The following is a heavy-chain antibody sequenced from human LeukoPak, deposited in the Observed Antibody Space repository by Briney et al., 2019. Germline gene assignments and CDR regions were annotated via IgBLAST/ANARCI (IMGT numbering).Heavy chain of an antibody. CDR3: AKDLVGYCSSTSCYASSNFDY. CDR2: ISGSGGST. Sequence: GGSLRLSCVASGFTFSSYWMHWVRQAPGKGLEWVSAISGSGGSTYYADSVKGRFTISRDNSKNTLYLQMNSLRAEDTAVYYCAKDLVGYCSSTSCYASSNFDYWGQGTLVTVSS. J-gene: IGHJ4*02. V-gene: IGHV3-23*01. CDR1: GFTFSSYW. D-gene: IGHD2-2*01.